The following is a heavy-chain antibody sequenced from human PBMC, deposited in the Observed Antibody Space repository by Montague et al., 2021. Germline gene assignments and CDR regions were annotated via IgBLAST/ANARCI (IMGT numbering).Heavy chain of an antibody. CDR1: GFTFEDYS. D-gene: IGHD1-26*01. Sequence: SLRLSCAASGFTFEDYSTNWVRQTPEKGLEWVAYIHKSGHTTHQADFVEGRFTISRDNAKNSLFLEMNDLRDDDTAIYYCVRDPHSLDFWGQGVLVTVPS. V-gene: IGHV3-48*02. CDR2: IHKSGHTT. J-gene: IGHJ4*02. CDR3: VRDPHSLDF.